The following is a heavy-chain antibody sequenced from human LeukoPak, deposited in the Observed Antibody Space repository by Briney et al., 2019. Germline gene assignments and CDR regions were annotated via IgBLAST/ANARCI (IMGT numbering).Heavy chain of an antibody. Sequence: GGSLRLSCAASGFTFSSYWMSWVRQAPGKGLEWVADIKQDGSEKYYVDSVKGRFTISRDNAKNSLYLQMNSLRAEDTAVYYCAKDRRGPKAWFDPWGQGTLVTVSS. CDR2: IKQDGSEK. CDR1: GFTFSSYW. V-gene: IGHV3-7*03. J-gene: IGHJ5*02. D-gene: IGHD3-10*01. CDR3: AKDRRGPKAWFDP.